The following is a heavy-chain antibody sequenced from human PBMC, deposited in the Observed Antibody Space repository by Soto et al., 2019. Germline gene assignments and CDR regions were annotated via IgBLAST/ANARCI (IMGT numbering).Heavy chain of an antibody. J-gene: IGHJ6*02. V-gene: IGHV1-69*13. CDR2: IIPIFGTA. CDR3: ARVGYDIFTGYPYYYYYGMDV. Sequence: GASVKVSCKASGGTFSSYAISWVRQAPGQGLEWMGGIIPIFGTANYAQKFQGRVTITADESTSTAYMELSSLRSEDTAVYYCARVGYDIFTGYPYYYYYGMDVWGQGTTVTVSS. CDR1: GGTFSSYA. D-gene: IGHD3-9*01.